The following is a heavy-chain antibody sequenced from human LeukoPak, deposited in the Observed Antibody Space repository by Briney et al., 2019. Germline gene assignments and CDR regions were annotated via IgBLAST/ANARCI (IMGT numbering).Heavy chain of an antibody. V-gene: IGHV3-48*03. Sequence: GGSLRLSCAASGFTFSSYEMNWVRQAPGKGLEWVSYISSSGSTIYYADSVKVRFTISRDNAKNSLYLQMNSLRAEDTAVYYCARDQLEGTHDYWGQGTLVTVSS. J-gene: IGHJ4*02. D-gene: IGHD1-1*01. CDR1: GFTFSSYE. CDR2: ISSSGSTI. CDR3: ARDQLEGTHDY.